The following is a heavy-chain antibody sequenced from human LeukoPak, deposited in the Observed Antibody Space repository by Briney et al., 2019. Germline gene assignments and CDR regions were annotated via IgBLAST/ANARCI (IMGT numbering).Heavy chain of an antibody. D-gene: IGHD3-10*01. Sequence: ASVKVSCKASGYTFTGSYMHWVRQAPGQGLEWMGWINFNSGGTYYAQKFQGRFTITRDTSISTGYMDLSRLTSDDTAVYYCARSYLDSGTYLPYDFWGQGTLVTVSS. J-gene: IGHJ4*02. V-gene: IGHV1-2*02. CDR1: GYTFTGSY. CDR2: INFNSGGT. CDR3: ARSYLDSGTYLPYDF.